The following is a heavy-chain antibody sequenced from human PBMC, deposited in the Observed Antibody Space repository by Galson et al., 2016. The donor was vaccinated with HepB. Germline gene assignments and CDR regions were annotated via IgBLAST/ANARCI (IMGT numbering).Heavy chain of an antibody. J-gene: IGHJ6*02. Sequence: SVKVSCKASGYPFRNFGVSWVRQAPGQGLEWMGWISGYNGNTMYAQKIQGRVTLTTDTSSSTAYMELRSLRSDDTAIYYCARDVSDYGMDVWGQGTSVSVSS. CDR3: ARDVSDYGMDV. V-gene: IGHV1-18*01. CDR1: GYPFRNFG. D-gene: IGHD1-26*01. CDR2: ISGYNGNT.